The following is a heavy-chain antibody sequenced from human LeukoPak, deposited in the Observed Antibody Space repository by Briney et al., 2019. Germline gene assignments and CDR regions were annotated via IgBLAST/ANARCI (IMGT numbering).Heavy chain of an antibody. CDR2: INPNSGGT. Sequence: GASVKVSCKASGYTFTGYYMHWVRQAPGQGLEWMGWINPNSGGTNYAQKFQGRVTMTRVTSISTAYMELSRLRSDDTAVYYCARMTLTGYYNWFDPWGQGTLVTVSS. CDR1: GYTFTGYY. D-gene: IGHD3-9*01. V-gene: IGHV1-2*02. CDR3: ARMTLTGYYNWFDP. J-gene: IGHJ5*02.